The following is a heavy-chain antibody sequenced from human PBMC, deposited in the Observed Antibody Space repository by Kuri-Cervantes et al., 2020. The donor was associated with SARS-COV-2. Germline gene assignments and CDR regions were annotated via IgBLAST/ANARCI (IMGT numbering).Heavy chain of an antibody. Sequence: SETLSLTCPVSGGSISSGGYYWSWILQPPGKGLEWIGYIYHSGSTYYNPSLKSRVTISVDRSKNQFSLKLSSVTAADTAVYYCARVKIAGACDYWGQGTLVTVSS. J-gene: IGHJ4*02. CDR2: IYHSGST. D-gene: IGHD2-15*01. V-gene: IGHV4-30-2*01. CDR3: ARVKIAGACDY. CDR1: GGSISSGGYY.